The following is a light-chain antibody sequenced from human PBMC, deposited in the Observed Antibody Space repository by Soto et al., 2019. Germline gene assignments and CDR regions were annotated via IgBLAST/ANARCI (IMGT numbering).Light chain of an antibody. CDR1: QSISTY. V-gene: IGKV1-5*03. J-gene: IGKJ4*01. Sequence: DIQMTQSPSTLSASVGDRVAITCRASQSISTYLAWYQQKPGKAPKLLIYKASSLESGVPSRFSGSGSGTEFTLTISSLQPDDFATYYCQQYNSYPLTFGGGTKVEIK. CDR2: KAS. CDR3: QQYNSYPLT.